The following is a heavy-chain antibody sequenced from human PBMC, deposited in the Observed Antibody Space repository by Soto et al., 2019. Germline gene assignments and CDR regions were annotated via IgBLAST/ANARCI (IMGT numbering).Heavy chain of an antibody. D-gene: IGHD2-15*01. CDR3: ASCSGGSCYSYYYYYYMAV. CDR1: GFTVSSNY. CDR2: IYSGGST. J-gene: IGHJ6*03. V-gene: IGHV3-66*01. Sequence: GGSLRLSCAASGFTVSSNYMSWVRQAPGKGLEWVSVIYSGGSTYYADSVKGRFTISRDNSKNTLYLQMNSLRAEDTAVYYCASCSGGSCYSYYYYYYMAVWGKGTTVTVSS.